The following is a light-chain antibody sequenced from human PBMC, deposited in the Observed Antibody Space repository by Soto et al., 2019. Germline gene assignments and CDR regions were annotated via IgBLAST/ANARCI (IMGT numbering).Light chain of an antibody. CDR3: QQYNNWPPLT. Sequence: EIVMTQSPATLSVSPGDRATLACRASQSVSSSLAWYQQIPGQAPRLLIYDASTRATGIPARFGGSGSGTEFTLPISSLQSEDFAVYYCQQYNNWPPLTFGGGTKLELK. V-gene: IGKV3-15*01. CDR2: DAS. J-gene: IGKJ4*01. CDR1: QSVSSS.